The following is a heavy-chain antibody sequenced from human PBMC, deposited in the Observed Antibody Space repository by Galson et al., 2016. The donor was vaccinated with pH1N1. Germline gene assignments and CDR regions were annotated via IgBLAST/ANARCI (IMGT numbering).Heavy chain of an antibody. Sequence: SLRLSCAASGFIFTIYWMHWVRQAPGRGLVWVARVNNDGSSTNYADSVKGRFTLSRDNAKNTVFLEMSSLRAEDTGAYYCVRGRYCSGGSCYSPTAEYFQHWGRGTLLTVSS. CDR3: VRGRYCSGGSCYSPTAEYFQH. CDR1: GFIFTIYW. J-gene: IGHJ1*01. D-gene: IGHD2-15*01. CDR2: VNNDGSST. V-gene: IGHV3-74*01.